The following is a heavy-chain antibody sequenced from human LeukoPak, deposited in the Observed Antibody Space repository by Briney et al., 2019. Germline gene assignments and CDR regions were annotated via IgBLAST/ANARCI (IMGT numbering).Heavy chain of an antibody. CDR3: AKLVVVLNGAAAGKKADYMDV. J-gene: IGHJ6*03. D-gene: IGHD6-13*01. V-gene: IGHV3-23*01. CDR1: GFTFSSYA. CDR2: ISGSGGST. Sequence: GGSLRLSCAASGFTFSSYAMSWVRQAPGKGLEWVSAISGSGGSTYYADSVKGRFTISRDNSKNTLYLQMNSLRAEDTAVYYCAKLVVVLNGAAAGKKADYMDVWGKGTTVTVSS.